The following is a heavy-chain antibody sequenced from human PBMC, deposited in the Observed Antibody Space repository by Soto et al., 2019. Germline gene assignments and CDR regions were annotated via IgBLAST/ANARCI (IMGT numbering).Heavy chain of an antibody. V-gene: IGHV1-3*01. J-gene: IGHJ4*02. CDR1: GYTFTSYA. CDR2: INAGNGNT. D-gene: IGHD3-16*02. Sequence: ASVKVSCKASGYTFTSYAIHWVRQAPGQRLEWMGWINAGNGNTKYSQKFQGRVTITRDTSASTAYMELSSLRSEDTAVYYCARGSYRYTIYFYYWGQGTLVTVSS. CDR3: ARGSYRYTIYFYY.